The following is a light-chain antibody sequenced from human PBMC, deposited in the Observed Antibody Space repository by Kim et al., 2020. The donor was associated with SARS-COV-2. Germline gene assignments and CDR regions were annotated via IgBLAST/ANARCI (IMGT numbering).Light chain of an antibody. Sequence: VSPGQTPSITCSGDKLGDKYACLYQQKPGQSPVLVIYQGTKRPSGIPERFSGSNSGNTATLTISGTQPMDEADYYCQAWDTSTVIFGGGTQLTVL. J-gene: IGLJ2*01. CDR2: QGT. CDR1: KLGDKY. CDR3: QAWDTSTVI. V-gene: IGLV3-1*01.